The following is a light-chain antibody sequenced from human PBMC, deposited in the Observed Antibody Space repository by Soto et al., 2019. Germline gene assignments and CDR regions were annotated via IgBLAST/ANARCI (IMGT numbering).Light chain of an antibody. CDR1: SSNIGAGYD. CDR2: GNN. Sequence: QSALTQPPSVSGAPGQRVTISCTGSSSNIGAGYDVHWYQQLPGTAPKLLVHGNNDRPSGVPDRFSASKSGTSASLAITGLQVEDEADYYCQSFDTRLSGWVFGGGTQLTVL. CDR3: QSFDTRLSGWV. J-gene: IGLJ2*01. V-gene: IGLV1-40*01.